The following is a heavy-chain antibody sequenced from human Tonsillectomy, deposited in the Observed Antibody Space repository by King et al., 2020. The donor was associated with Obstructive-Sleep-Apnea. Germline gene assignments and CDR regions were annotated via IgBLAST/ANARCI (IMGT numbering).Heavy chain of an antibody. CDR3: VSFGDYGDYLFDP. V-gene: IGHV4-39*07. CDR2: IYYSGST. J-gene: IGHJ5*02. Sequence: QLQESGPGLVKPSETLSLTCTVSGGSISSSSYYWGWIRQPPGKGLEWIGSIYYSGSTYYNPSLKSRVTISVDTSKNQFSLKLSSVTAADTAVYYCVSFGDYGDYLFDPWGQGTLVTVSS. CDR1: GGSISSSSYY. D-gene: IGHD4-17*01.